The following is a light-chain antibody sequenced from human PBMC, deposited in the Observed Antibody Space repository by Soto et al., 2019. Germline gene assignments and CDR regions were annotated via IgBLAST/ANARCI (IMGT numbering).Light chain of an antibody. CDR3: QQYGSSPRT. V-gene: IGKV3-20*01. CDR2: GAS. J-gene: IGKJ5*01. Sequence: EIVLTQSPGTLSLYPGERATLSCRASQSVSNNYLAWYQQKPGQAPRLLIYGASNRATGIPDRFSGSGSGTDFTLTISRLEPEDFAVYFCQQYGSSPRTFGQGTRLEI. CDR1: QSVSNNY.